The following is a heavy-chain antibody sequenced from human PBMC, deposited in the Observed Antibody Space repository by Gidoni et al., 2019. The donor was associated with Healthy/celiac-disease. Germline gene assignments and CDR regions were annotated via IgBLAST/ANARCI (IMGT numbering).Heavy chain of an antibody. D-gene: IGHD6-13*01. V-gene: IGHV3-33*01. J-gene: IGHJ6*03. Sequence: QVQLVESGGGVVQPGRSLRLSCAASGFTFSSYGMPWVRQAPGKGLEWVAVIWYDGSNKYYADSVKGRFTISRDNSKNTLYLQMNSLRAEDTAVYYCAREIAAAGSSPNVPVRRTMDVWGKGTTVTVSS. CDR1: GFTFSSYG. CDR2: IWYDGSNK. CDR3: AREIAAAGSSPNVPVRRTMDV.